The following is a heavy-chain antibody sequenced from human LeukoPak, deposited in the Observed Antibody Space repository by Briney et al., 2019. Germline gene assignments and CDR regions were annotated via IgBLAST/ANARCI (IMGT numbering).Heavy chain of an antibody. CDR1: GGSFSGYY. D-gene: IGHD1-26*01. Sequence: KASETLSLTCAVYGGSFSGYYWSWIRQPPGKGLEWIGEINHSGSTNYNPSIKSRVTISVDTSKNQLSLKLSSVTAADTAVYYCARVGGSRPNGYFDYWGQGTLVTVSS. V-gene: IGHV4-34*01. J-gene: IGHJ4*02. CDR2: INHSGST. CDR3: ARVGGSRPNGYFDY.